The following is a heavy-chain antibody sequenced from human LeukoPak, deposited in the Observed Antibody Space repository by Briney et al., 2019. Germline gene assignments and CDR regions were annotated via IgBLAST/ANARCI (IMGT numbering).Heavy chain of an antibody. D-gene: IGHD3-16*01. J-gene: IGHJ4*02. CDR1: GFTFSSYA. V-gene: IGHV3-30-3*01. CDR3: ARDSRIMTYYFDY. Sequence: GRSLRLSCAASGFTFSSYAMHWVRQAPGKGLEWVAAISYDGSNKYYADSVKGRFTISRDNSKNTLYLQMNSLRAEDTAVYYCARDSRIMTYYFDYWGQGTLVTVSS. CDR2: ISYDGSNK.